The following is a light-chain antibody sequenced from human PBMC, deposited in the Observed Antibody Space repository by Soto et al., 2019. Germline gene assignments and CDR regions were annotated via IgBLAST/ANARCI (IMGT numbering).Light chain of an antibody. CDR3: QQYSNAPFT. J-gene: IGKJ3*01. CDR1: QDIVSN. V-gene: IGKV3-15*01. CDR2: GAS. Sequence: IVMTQSPVTMSVSPGERATLSCRASQDIVSNVAWYQQRPGQAPRLLIYGASTRATDIPARFSGSGSGTEFTLTISGLQSADSAVYYCQQYSNAPFTFGPGTIVDIK.